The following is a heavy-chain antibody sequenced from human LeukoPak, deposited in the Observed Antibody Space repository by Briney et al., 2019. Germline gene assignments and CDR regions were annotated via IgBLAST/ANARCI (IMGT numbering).Heavy chain of an antibody. Sequence: ASVKVSCKASGYTFIAYYMHWVRQAPGQGLEWMGWINPNSGGTNYAQKFQGRVTMTRDTSISTAYMELSRLRSDDTAVYYCAREEPRYFDWLVGGAFDIWGQGTMVTVSS. D-gene: IGHD3-9*01. V-gene: IGHV1-2*02. CDR3: AREEPRYFDWLVGGAFDI. J-gene: IGHJ3*02. CDR1: GYTFIAYY. CDR2: INPNSGGT.